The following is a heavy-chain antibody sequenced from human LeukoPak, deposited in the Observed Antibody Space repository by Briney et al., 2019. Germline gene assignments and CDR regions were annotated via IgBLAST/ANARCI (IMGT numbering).Heavy chain of an antibody. CDR3: ARLSRDMSSSFDY. J-gene: IGHJ4*02. Sequence: GGSLRLSCAASGFTFSSYAIHWVRQAPGKGLEWVADIWYDGSPKYYADSVKGRFTVSRDNSKNTLYLQMSSLRAEDTAVYYCARLSRDMSSSFDYWGQGTLVTVSS. CDR2: IWYDGSPK. CDR1: GFTFSSYA. D-gene: IGHD2-15*01. V-gene: IGHV3-33*01.